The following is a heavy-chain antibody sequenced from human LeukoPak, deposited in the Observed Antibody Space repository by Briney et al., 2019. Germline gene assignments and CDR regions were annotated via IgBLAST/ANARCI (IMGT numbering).Heavy chain of an antibody. V-gene: IGHV1-18*01. CDR3: ARGGDYYDSSGYYYFDY. J-gene: IGHJ4*02. CDR2: ISAYNGNT. D-gene: IGHD3-22*01. Sequence: ASVKVSCKASGYTFTSYGISWVRPAPGQGLEWMGWISAYNGNTNYAQKLQGRVTMTTDTSTSTAYMELRSLRSDDTAVYYYARGGDYYDSSGYYYFDYWGQGTLVTVSS. CDR1: GYTFTSYG.